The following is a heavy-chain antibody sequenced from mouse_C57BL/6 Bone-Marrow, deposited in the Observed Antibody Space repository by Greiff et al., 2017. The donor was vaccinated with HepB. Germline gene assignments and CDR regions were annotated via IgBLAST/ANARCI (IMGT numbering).Heavy chain of an antibody. Sequence: VMLVESGAELARPGASVKLSCKASGYTFTSYGISWVKQRTGQGLEWIGEIYPRSGNTYYNEKFKGKATLTADKSSSPAYMELRSLTSEDSAVYFCANYYGSSYYYFDYWGQGTTLTVSS. D-gene: IGHD1-1*01. J-gene: IGHJ2*01. V-gene: IGHV1-81*01. CDR3: ANYYGSSYYYFDY. CDR1: GYTFTSYG. CDR2: IYPRSGNT.